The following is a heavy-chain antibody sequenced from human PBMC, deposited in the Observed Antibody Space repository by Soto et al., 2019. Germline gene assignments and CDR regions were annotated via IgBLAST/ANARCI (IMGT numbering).Heavy chain of an antibody. CDR3: ARDSVVMLATSFMDY. CDR1: GYTFTSYG. D-gene: IGHD5-12*01. Sequence: AAAVKVSCKASGYTFTSYGISWVRQAPGQGLEWMGWISAYNGNTNYAQKLQGRVTMTTDTSTSTAYMELRSLRSDDTAVYYCARDSVVMLATSFMDYWGHRTLFTVSS. CDR2: ISAYNGNT. V-gene: IGHV1-18*01. J-gene: IGHJ4*01.